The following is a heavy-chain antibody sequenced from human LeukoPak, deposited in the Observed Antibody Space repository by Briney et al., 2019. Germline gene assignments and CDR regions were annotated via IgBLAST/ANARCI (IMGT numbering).Heavy chain of an antibody. D-gene: IGHD4-17*01. CDR1: GGSISSYY. Sequence: SETLSLTCTVSGGSISSYYWSWIRQPPGKGLEWIGYIYYSGSTNYNPSLKSRVTISVDTSKNQFSLKLSSVTAADTAVYYCARIPPTGAFDIWGQGTMVTVSS. J-gene: IGHJ3*02. V-gene: IGHV4-59*01. CDR3: ARIPPTGAFDI. CDR2: IYYSGST.